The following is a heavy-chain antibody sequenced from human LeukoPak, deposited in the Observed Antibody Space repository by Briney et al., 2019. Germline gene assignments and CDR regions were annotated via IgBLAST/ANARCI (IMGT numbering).Heavy chain of an antibody. Sequence: ASVEVYCKASGYTFTGYYMHWVRQAPGQGLEWMGWINPNSGRTNYAQKFQGRVTMTRDTSISTAYMELSRLRSDDTAVYYCARIEGKDTAMVTSGDYWGQGTLVTVSS. D-gene: IGHD5-18*01. CDR3: ARIEGKDTAMVTSGDY. J-gene: IGHJ4*02. CDR2: INPNSGRT. CDR1: GYTFTGYY. V-gene: IGHV1-2*02.